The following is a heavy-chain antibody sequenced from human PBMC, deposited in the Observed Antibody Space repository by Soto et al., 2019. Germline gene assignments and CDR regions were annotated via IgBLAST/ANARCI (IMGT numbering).Heavy chain of an antibody. J-gene: IGHJ4*02. CDR3: ARLWSEREPNFDY. V-gene: IGHV3-73*02. D-gene: IGHD1-26*01. CDR1: GYTFSDSA. CDR2: IRSKANSYVT. Sequence: VQLVESGGGLVQPGGSLKLSCAASGYTFSDSAMHWVRQASGKGLEWVGRIRSKANSYVTVYAASVKGRFTISRDDSKNTAYLQMNSLKTEDTAVYYCARLWSEREPNFDYWGQGTLVSVSS.